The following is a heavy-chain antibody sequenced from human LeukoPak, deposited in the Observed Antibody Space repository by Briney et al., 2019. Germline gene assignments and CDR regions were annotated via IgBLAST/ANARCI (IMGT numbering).Heavy chain of an antibody. J-gene: IGHJ4*02. CDR3: ASGGYSGSYYRFDY. Sequence: PSETLSLTCAVYGGSFSGYYWSWFRQPPGKGLEWIGEINHSGSTNYNPSLKSRVTISVDTSKNQFSLKLSSVTAADTAVYYCASGGYSGSYYRFDYWGQGTLVTVSS. CDR2: INHSGST. CDR1: GGSFSGYY. D-gene: IGHD1-26*01. V-gene: IGHV4-34*01.